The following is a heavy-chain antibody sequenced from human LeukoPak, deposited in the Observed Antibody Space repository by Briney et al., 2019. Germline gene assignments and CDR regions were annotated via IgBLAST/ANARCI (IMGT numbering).Heavy chain of an antibody. Sequence: GGSLRLSCAASGFTFSSYDMHWVRQATGKGPEWVSAIGTAGDTYYPGSVKGRFTISRENAENSLYLQMNSLRAGDTAVYYCARSWGDVSSGYYYGMDVWGQGTTVTVSS. CDR2: IGTAGDT. V-gene: IGHV3-13*01. D-gene: IGHD7-27*01. J-gene: IGHJ6*02. CDR3: ARSWGDVSSGYYYGMDV. CDR1: GFTFSSYD.